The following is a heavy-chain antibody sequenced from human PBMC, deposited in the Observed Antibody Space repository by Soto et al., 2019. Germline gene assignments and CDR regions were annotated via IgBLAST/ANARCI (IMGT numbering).Heavy chain of an antibody. CDR2: IIPIFGTA. CDR3: ARDSVLHTRPGIAVAGRDY. D-gene: IGHD6-19*01. CDR1: GGTFSSYA. V-gene: IGHV1-69*06. J-gene: IGHJ4*02. Sequence: ASVKVSCKASGGTFSSYAISWVRQAPGQGLEWMGGIIPIFGTANYAQKFQGRVTITADKSTSTAYMELSSLRSEETAVYYCARDSVLHTRPGIAVAGRDYRGQGTLVTVSS.